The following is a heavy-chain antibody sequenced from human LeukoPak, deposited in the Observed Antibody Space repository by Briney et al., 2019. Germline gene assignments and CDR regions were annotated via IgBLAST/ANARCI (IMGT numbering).Heavy chain of an antibody. CDR3: ARGAGYTSGLYQVVY. CDR1: GFTFSTYW. D-gene: IGHD6-19*01. CDR2: INNDGRST. V-gene: IGHV3-74*01. Sequence: GGSLRLSCAASGFTFSTYWMHWVRHAPGKGLVWVSRINNDGRSTSYADSVKGRFTISRDNAKNTLYLQMNSLRAEDTAVYYCARGAGYTSGLYQVVYWGQGTLVTVSS. J-gene: IGHJ4*02.